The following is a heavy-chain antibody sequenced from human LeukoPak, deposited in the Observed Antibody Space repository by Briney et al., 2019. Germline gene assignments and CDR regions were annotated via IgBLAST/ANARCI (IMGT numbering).Heavy chain of an antibody. V-gene: IGHV3-11*04. CDR2: ISSSGSTI. D-gene: IGHD3-10*02. CDR1: GFTFSNYV. J-gene: IGHJ6*04. Sequence: GGSLRLSCAASGFTFSNYVMSWVRRAPGKGLEWVSYISSSGSTIYYADSVKGRFTISRDNAKNSLYLQMNSLRAEDTAVYYCAELGITMIGGVWGKGTTVTISS. CDR3: AELGITMIGGV.